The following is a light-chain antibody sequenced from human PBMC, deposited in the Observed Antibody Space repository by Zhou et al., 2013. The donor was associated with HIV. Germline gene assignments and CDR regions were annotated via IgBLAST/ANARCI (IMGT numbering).Light chain of an antibody. CDR2: GVS. CDR3: QQYGTSQT. V-gene: IGKV3-20*01. CDR1: QSVSRY. Sequence: EIVLTQSPATLSLSPGERATLSCRASQSVSRYFDWYQQKPGQPPRLLIYGVSNRATGIPARFSGSGSGTDFTLTISRLEPEDFAVYYCQQYGTSQTFGQGDQSGNQT. J-gene: IGKJ1*01.